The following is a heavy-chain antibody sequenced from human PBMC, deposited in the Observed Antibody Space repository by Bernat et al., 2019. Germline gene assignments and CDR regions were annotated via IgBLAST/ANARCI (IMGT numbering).Heavy chain of an antibody. CDR1: GFTFNSYG. Sequence: EVPLLESGGGLVQPGGSLRLSCAASGFTFNSYGMIWVRQPPGKGLEWVSAISGSGGSTYYADSVRGRFTISRDNSKNTLYLQMYSLRAEDTAVYYCAKTYSINMVRGPLSKGYWGQGTLVTVST. CDR3: AKTYSINMVRGPLSKGY. D-gene: IGHD3-10*01. J-gene: IGHJ4*02. V-gene: IGHV3-23*01. CDR2: ISGSGGST.